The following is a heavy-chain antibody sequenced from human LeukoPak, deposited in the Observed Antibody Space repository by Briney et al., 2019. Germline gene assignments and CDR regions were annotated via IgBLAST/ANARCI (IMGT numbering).Heavy chain of an antibody. V-gene: IGHV3-7*03. J-gene: IGHJ4*02. D-gene: IGHD2-8*02. CDR1: GFTFTTYW. CDR2: INQDGTDK. Sequence: PGGSLRLSCAASGFTFTTYWMSWIRQAPGKGLGWVANINQDGTDKYYVDSVKGRFTFSRDNAQNSLYLQVSSLRVEDTAVYYCVTYSTGLYKGLEFWGQGTQVTVSS. CDR3: VTYSTGLYKGLEF.